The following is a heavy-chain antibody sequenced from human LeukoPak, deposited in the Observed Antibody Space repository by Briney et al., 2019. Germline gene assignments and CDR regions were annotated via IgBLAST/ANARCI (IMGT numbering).Heavy chain of an antibody. CDR2: IRSKAYGGTT. CDR1: GFTFGDYA. V-gene: IGHV3-49*04. Sequence: GGSLGLSCTASGFTFGDYAMSWVRQAPGKGLEWVGFIRSKAYGGTTEYAASVKGRFTISRDDSKSIAYLQMNSLKTEDTAVYYCTREGVPIHYGALDYWGQGTLVTVSS. CDR3: TREGVPIHYGALDY. J-gene: IGHJ4*02. D-gene: IGHD4-17*01.